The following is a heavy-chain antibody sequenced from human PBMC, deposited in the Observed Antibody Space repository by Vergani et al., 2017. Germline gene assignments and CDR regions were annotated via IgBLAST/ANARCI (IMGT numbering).Heavy chain of an antibody. Sequence: EVQLVQSGAEVKTPGESLRLSCKCSVYSFPIYCISWVRQMAGKGLEWMGRIDPSDYYTNYSPSFQGHVTSSADKSISTAYLQWSSLKASDTAMYYCARARDYYGPGSAFDIWGQGTMVTVSS. CDR2: IDPSDYYT. J-gene: IGHJ3*02. D-gene: IGHD3-10*01. CDR3: ARARDYYGPGSAFDI. V-gene: IGHV5-10-1*03. CDR1: VYSFPIYC.